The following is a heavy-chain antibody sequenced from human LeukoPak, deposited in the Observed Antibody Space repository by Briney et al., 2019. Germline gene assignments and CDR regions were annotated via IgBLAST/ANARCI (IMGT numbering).Heavy chain of an antibody. Sequence: PSETLSLTCTVSGASISRSSWSWIRQPPGKGLEWIGYMFYGGDTNYNPSLKSRVTMSVDMSKNQFSLRLSSVTAADTAVYYCAGHKVHDFGGSDWYFDLWGRGTLVTVSS. D-gene: IGHD4-23*01. V-gene: IGHV4-59*08. CDR2: MFYGGDT. CDR1: GASISRSS. J-gene: IGHJ2*01. CDR3: AGHKVHDFGGSDWYFDL.